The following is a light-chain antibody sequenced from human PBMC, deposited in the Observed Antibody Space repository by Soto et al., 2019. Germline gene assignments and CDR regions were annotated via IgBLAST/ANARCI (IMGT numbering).Light chain of an antibody. CDR3: QQRSNWPPVLT. J-gene: IGKJ4*01. CDR1: QSVSSH. CDR2: GAS. V-gene: IGKV3-11*01. Sequence: EIVLTQYPASLSLSPGERATLSCRASQSVSSHLAWFQQRPGQAPRLLIYGASNRATGIPARFGGSGSGTNFTLTISSLEPEDSAVYYCQQRSNWPPVLTFGGGTKVEIK.